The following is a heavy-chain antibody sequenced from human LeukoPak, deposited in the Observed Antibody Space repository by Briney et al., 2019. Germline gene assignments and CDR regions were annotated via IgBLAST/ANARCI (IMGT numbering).Heavy chain of an antibody. J-gene: IGHJ4*02. CDR3: ARSPPGYY. CDR1: GDSISSSSYY. CDR2: IYYSGST. Sequence: SETLSLTCTVSGDSISSSSYYWGWIRQPPGKGLEWIGSIYYSGSTYYNPSLKSRVTISVDTSKNQFSLKLSSVTAADTAMYYCARSPPGYYWGQGTLVTVSS. V-gene: IGHV4-39*07. D-gene: IGHD6-25*01.